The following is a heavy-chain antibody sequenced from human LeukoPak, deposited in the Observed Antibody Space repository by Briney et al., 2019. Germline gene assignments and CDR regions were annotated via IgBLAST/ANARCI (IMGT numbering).Heavy chain of an antibody. Sequence: GGSLRLSCAASGFTFSSYAMSWVRQAPGKGLEWVSAISRDGGSTYYPDSVKGRFTISRDNSKNTLDLQMNSLRAEDTAVYYCAKSPTMVPLDFDYWGQGTLVTVSS. J-gene: IGHJ4*02. CDR2: ISRDGGST. V-gene: IGHV3-23*01. CDR1: GFTFSSYA. D-gene: IGHD3-10*01. CDR3: AKSPTMVPLDFDY.